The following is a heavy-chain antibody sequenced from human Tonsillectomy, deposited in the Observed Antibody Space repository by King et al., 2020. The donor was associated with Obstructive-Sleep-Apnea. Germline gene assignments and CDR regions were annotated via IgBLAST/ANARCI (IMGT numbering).Heavy chain of an antibody. CDR1: RFTFSSYG. CDR3: AKANYGDYSLGY. Sequence: VQLVESGGGVVQPGRSLRLSCATSRFTFSSYGMHWVRQAPGKGLEWVAVISYDGSNKHYADSVKGRFTISRDNSKTTLYLQMNSLRAEDTAVYYCAKANYGDYSLGYWGQGTLVTVSS. V-gene: IGHV3-30*18. CDR2: ISYDGSNK. D-gene: IGHD4-17*01. J-gene: IGHJ4*02.